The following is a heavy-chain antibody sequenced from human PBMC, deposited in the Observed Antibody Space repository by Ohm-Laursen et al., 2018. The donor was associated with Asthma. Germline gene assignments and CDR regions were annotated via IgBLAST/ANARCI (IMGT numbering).Heavy chain of an antibody. Sequence: SQTLSLTCNVSGGSISRADYYWTWIRQRPGKGLEWIGFIYYRGNTYSNPSLESRISMSVDTSENLFSLRLSSVTAADTAVYYCARGHGYNLYWGQGTLVTVSS. CDR2: IYYRGNT. V-gene: IGHV4-31*03. CDR1: GGSISRADYY. J-gene: IGHJ4*02. D-gene: IGHD5-24*01. CDR3: ARGHGYNLY.